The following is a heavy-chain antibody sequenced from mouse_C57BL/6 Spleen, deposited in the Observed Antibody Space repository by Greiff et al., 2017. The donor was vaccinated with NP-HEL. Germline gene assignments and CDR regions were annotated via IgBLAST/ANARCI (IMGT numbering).Heavy chain of an antibody. CDR1: GYTFTSYW. D-gene: IGHD2-3*01. J-gene: IGHJ2*01. Sequence: QVQLQQPGAELVKPGASVKLSCKASGYTFTSYWMQWVKQRPGQGLEWIGEIDPSDSYTNYNQKFKGKATLTVDTSSSTAYMQRSSLTSEDSAVYYCARFYDGYIFDYWGQGTTLTVSS. V-gene: IGHV1-50*01. CDR3: ARFYDGYIFDY. CDR2: IDPSDSYT.